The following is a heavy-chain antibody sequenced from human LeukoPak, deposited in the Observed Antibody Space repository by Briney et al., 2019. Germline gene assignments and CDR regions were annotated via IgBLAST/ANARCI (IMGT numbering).Heavy chain of an antibody. Sequence: PGGSLRLSCAASGFTFSSYWMSWVRQAPGKGLEWVANIKQDGSEKYYVDSVKGRFTISRDNAKNSLYLQMNSLRAEDTAVYYCARDSPKQWLVTDAFDIWGQGTMVTVSS. CDR3: ARDSPKQWLVTDAFDI. V-gene: IGHV3-7*01. CDR2: IKQDGSEK. J-gene: IGHJ3*02. D-gene: IGHD6-19*01. CDR1: GFTFSSYW.